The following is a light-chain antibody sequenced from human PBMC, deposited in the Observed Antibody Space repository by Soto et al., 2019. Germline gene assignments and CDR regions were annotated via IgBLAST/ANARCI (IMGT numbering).Light chain of an antibody. CDR2: GAS. Sequence: EIVMTQSPATLSVSPGERATLSCRASQSVGSNLAWYQLKPGQAPRLLIYGASTRATGIPARFSGSGSGTDLTLTIISLQSEDFAIYFCQQYNNWPPDRTFGQGTKVEIK. V-gene: IGKV3-15*01. CDR3: QQYNNWPPDRT. CDR1: QSVGSN. J-gene: IGKJ1*01.